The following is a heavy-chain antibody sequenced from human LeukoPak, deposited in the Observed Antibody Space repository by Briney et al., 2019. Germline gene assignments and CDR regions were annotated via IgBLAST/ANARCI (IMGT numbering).Heavy chain of an antibody. CDR3: ARHGPIWMTTSNYYHYMDV. CDR2: IYYSEST. CDR1: GGSISSSNYD. D-gene: IGHD4-17*01. Sequence: PSETLSLTCTVSGGSISSSNYDWGWIRQPPGKGLEWIGSIYYSESTYYNPSLKSRVAISVDTPMNQFSQKQSSVTAAETALYYCARHGPIWMTTSNYYHYMDVWGKGTTVTVSS. J-gene: IGHJ6*03. V-gene: IGHV4-39*01.